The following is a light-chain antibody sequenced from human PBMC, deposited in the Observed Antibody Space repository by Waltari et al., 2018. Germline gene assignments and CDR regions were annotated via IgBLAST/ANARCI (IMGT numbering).Light chain of an antibody. CDR2: GPS. CDR3: LQHTNYPFT. V-gene: IGKV1-17*01. Sequence: DIQMTQSPSSLSASIGDRVTISCRASQDFRNDLGWFQQKPGEAPWRLIYGPSTLQTGGPSEFSGSGSGTDFTLTIASLQPEDFATYYCLQHTNYPFTFGPGTKVDVK. CDR1: QDFRND. J-gene: IGKJ3*01.